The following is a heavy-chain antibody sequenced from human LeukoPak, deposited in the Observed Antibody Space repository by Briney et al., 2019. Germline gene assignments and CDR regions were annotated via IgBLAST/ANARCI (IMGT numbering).Heavy chain of an antibody. Sequence: GESLKISCKGSGYSFTSYWIGWVRQMPGKGLEWMGIIYPGDSDTRYSPSFQGQVTISADKSISTAYLQWSSLKASDTAMYYCARGGIAAAGTEFFDYWGQGTLVTVSS. J-gene: IGHJ4*02. CDR1: GYSFTSYW. D-gene: IGHD6-13*01. CDR2: IYPGDSDT. CDR3: ARGGIAAAGTEFFDY. V-gene: IGHV5-51*01.